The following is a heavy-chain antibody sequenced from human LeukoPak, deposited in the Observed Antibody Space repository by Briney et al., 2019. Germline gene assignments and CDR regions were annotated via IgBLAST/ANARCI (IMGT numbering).Heavy chain of an antibody. Sequence: SGTLSLTCAVSGGSISSSNWWSWVRQPPGKGLEWIGEIYHSGSTNYNPSLKSRVTISVDTSKNQFSLKLSSVTAADTAVYYCARGTGRDDFWSGYPNWFDPWGQGTLVTVSS. V-gene: IGHV4-4*02. D-gene: IGHD3-3*01. CDR1: GGSISSSNW. J-gene: IGHJ5*02. CDR3: ARGTGRDDFWSGYPNWFDP. CDR2: IYHSGST.